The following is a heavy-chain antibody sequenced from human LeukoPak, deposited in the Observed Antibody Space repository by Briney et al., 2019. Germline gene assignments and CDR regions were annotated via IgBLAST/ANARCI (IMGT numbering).Heavy chain of an antibody. V-gene: IGHV3-23*01. Sequence: GGSLRLSCAASGFTFSSYAMSWVRQAPGKGLEWVSAISGSGGSTYYADSVKGRFTISRDNSKNTLYLQMNSLRAEDTAVYYCARDPLDYYDSAYYFDYWGQGTLVTVSS. CDR1: GFTFSSYA. CDR2: ISGSGGST. D-gene: IGHD3-22*01. J-gene: IGHJ4*02. CDR3: ARDPLDYYDSAYYFDY.